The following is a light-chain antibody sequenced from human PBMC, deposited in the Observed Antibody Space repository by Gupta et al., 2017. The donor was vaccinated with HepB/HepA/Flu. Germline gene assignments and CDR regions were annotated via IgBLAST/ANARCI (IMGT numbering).Light chain of an antibody. CDR1: SLRSYY. CDR2: GKN. Sequence: SSELTQDPAVSVALGQTVRITCQGDSLRSYYASWYQQKPGQAPELVIYGKNNRPSGIPDRFSGSSSGNTAALTITGAQAEEEADYYCNARDSSGNTLVVFGGGTKLTVL. J-gene: IGLJ2*01. CDR3: NARDSSGNTLVV. V-gene: IGLV3-19*01.